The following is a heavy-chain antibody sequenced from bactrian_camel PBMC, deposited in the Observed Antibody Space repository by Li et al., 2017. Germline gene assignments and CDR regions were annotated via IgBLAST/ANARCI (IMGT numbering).Heavy chain of an antibody. CDR2: IDSDGIT. Sequence: HVQLVESGGGSVQAGGSLRLSCKLSGYRYNSYCMAWFRQTPGKEREGVATIDSDGITTYADSVKGRFTISRGANNTMYLQMNTLKPEDTARYYCAADGRWGSCFSTGDFGYWGQGTQVTVS. CDR1: GYRYNSYC. CDR3: AADGRWGSCFSTGDFGY. J-gene: IGHJ6*01. V-gene: IGHV3S53*01. D-gene: IGHD5*01.